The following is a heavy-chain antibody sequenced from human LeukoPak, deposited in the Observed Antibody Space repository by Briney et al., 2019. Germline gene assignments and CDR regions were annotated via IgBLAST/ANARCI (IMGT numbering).Heavy chain of an antibody. CDR1: GGSISSYY. V-gene: IGHV4-4*07. J-gene: IGHJ1*01. CDR2: IYTSGST. D-gene: IGHD3-22*01. CDR3: ASLYYDSSGYYVTEYFQH. Sequence: PSETLSLTCTVSGGSISSYYWSWIRQPAGKGLEWIGRIYTSGSTNYNPSLKSRVTMSVDTSKNQFSLKLSSVTAADTAVYYCASLYYDSSGYYVTEYFQHWGQGTLVTVSS.